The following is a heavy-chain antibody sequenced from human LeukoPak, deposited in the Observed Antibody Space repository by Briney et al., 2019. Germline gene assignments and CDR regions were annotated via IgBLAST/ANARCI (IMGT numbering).Heavy chain of an antibody. J-gene: IGHJ4*02. Sequence: GGSLRLSCAASGFTFSSYSMNWVRQAPGKGLEWVSSISSSSSYIYYADSVKGRCTISRDNAKNSLYLQMNSLRAEDTAVYYCASSYCTNGVCYTGYFDYWGQGTLVTVSS. CDR3: ASSYCTNGVCYTGYFDY. V-gene: IGHV3-21*01. D-gene: IGHD2-8*01. CDR2: ISSSSSYI. CDR1: GFTFSSYS.